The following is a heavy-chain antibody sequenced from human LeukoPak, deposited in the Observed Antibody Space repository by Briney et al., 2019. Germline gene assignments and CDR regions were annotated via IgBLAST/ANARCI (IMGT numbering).Heavy chain of an antibody. CDR1: GYTFISYG. J-gene: IGHJ4*02. D-gene: IGHD3-9*01. V-gene: IGHV1-69*13. CDR2: IIPIFGTA. CDR3: ARDSAGDYDILTGYYPRFDY. Sequence: GASVKVSCKTSGYTFISYGVGWVRQAPGQGLEWMGGIIPIFGTANYAQKFQGRVTITADESTSTDYMELSSLRSEDTAVYYCARDSAGDYDILTGYYPRFDYWGQGTLVTVSS.